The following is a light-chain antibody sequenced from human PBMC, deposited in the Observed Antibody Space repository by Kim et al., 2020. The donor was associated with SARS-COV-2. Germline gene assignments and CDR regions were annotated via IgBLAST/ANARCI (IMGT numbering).Light chain of an antibody. CDR2: RVS. CDR1: QSHLYSDENTY. Sequence: GQAASISCRSSQSHLYSDENTYLHWFHQRPGQSPRRLRYRVSNRDSGVPDRISGSGSGTDFTLKISRVEAEDVGIYYCMQGSHLYSFGQGTKLEIK. CDR3: MQGSHLYS. V-gene: IGKV2-30*01. J-gene: IGKJ2*03.